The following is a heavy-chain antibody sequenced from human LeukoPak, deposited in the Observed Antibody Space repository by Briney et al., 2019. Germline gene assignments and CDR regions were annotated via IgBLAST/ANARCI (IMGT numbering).Heavy chain of an antibody. CDR1: GFTFSSYV. CDR3: AKDTVIGYSYGRIYY. CDR2: ISGSGGST. V-gene: IGHV3-23*01. D-gene: IGHD5-18*01. Sequence: GGSLRLSCAASGFTFSSYVMNWVRQAPGKGLEWVSGISGSGGSTYYADSVKGRFTISRDNSKNTLYLQMNSLRAEDTAVYYCAKDTVIGYSYGRIYYWGQGTLVTVSS. J-gene: IGHJ4*02.